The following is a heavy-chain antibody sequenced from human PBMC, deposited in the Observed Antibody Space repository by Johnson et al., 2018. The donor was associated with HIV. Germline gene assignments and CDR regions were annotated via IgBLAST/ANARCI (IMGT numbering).Heavy chain of an antibody. CDR2: IWYDGSNK. CDR3: ARALKRIAAADDAFDI. J-gene: IGHJ3*02. Sequence: QVQLVESGGGVVQPGRSLRLSCAASGFTFSSYGMHWVRQAPGKGLEWVAVIWYDGSNKYYADSVKGRFTISRDNSKNTLNLQMNSLRAEDTAVYYCARALKRIAAADDAFDIWGQGTMVTVSS. CDR1: GFTFSSYG. D-gene: IGHD6-13*01. V-gene: IGHV3-33*01.